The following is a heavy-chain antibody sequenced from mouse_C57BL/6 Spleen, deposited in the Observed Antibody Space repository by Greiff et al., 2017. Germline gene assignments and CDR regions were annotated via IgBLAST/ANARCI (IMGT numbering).Heavy chain of an antibody. J-gene: IGHJ2*01. CDR1: GYTFTGYW. CDR2: ILPGSGST. Sequence: QVQLQQSGAELMKPGASVKLSCKATGYTFTGYWIGWVKQRPGPGLEWIGVILPGSGSTNYNEKFKRKATFTADKSSNTAYMQLTSLTTEDSAICYYARLDDNYYFDYRGQATPLTVAS. V-gene: IGHV1-9*01. D-gene: IGHD2-3*01. CDR3: ARLDDNYYFDY.